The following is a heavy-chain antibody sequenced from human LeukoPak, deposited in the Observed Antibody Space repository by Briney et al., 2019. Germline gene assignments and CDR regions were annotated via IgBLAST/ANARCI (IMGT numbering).Heavy chain of an antibody. V-gene: IGHV3-21*01. D-gene: IGHD6-13*01. CDR2: ISSSSSYI. Sequence: GGSLRLSCAASGFTFSSYSMNWVRQAPGKGLEWVSSISSSSSYIYYADSVKGRFTISRDNAKNSLYLQMNSLRAEDTAVYYCAREEVAATGHSNDYWGQGTLVTVSS. CDR1: GFTFSSYS. CDR3: AREEVAATGHSNDY. J-gene: IGHJ4*02.